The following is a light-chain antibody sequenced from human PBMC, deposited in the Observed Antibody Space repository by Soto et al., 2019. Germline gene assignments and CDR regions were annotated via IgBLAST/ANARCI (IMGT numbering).Light chain of an antibody. CDR2: AAS. CDR1: QSIRDD. Sequence: DIQMTQSPSSQSASIGDTITITCRASQSIRDDLGWYQQKPGKAPKRLIYAASTLQSGVPSRFSGSGSGTEFTLTISSLQPEDLATYYCLHHNSYLALTFGGGTKVEIK. V-gene: IGKV1-17*01. CDR3: LHHNSYLALT. J-gene: IGKJ4*01.